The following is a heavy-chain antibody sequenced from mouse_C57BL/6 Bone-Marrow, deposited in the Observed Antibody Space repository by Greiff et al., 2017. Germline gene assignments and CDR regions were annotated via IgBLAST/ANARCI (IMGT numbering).Heavy chain of an antibody. V-gene: IGHV1-64*01. CDR3: ARRLRRGIYFDY. D-gene: IGHD2-4*01. CDR1: GYTFTSYW. Sequence: LKQPGAELVKPGASVKLSCKASGYTFTSYWMHWVKQRPGQGLEWIGMIHPNSGSTNYNEKFKSKATLTVDKSSSTAYMQLSSLTSEDSAVYYCARRLRRGIYFDYWGQGTTLTVSS. CDR2: IHPNSGST. J-gene: IGHJ2*01.